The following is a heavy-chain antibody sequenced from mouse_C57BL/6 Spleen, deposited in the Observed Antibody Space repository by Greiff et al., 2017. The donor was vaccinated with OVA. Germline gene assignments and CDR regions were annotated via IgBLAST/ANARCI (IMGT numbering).Heavy chain of an antibody. CDR1: GFTFSSYA. CDR2: ISDGGSYT. V-gene: IGHV5-4*01. J-gene: IGHJ2*01. Sequence: EVMLVESGGGLVKPGGSLKLSCAASGFTFSSYAMSWVRQTPEKRLEWVATISDGGSYTYYPDNVKGRFTISRDNAKNNLYLQMSHLKSEDTAMYYCARDRYYGSGPLYYFDYWGQGTTLTVSS. D-gene: IGHD1-1*01. CDR3: ARDRYYGSGPLYYFDY.